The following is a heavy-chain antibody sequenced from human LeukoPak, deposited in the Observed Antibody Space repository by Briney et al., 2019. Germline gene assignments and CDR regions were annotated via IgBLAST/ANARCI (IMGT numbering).Heavy chain of an antibody. J-gene: IGHJ4*02. D-gene: IGHD6-19*01. CDR3: ARVIYSGWEGELSD. Sequence: GGSLRLSCAASGFTFSTYWMTWVRQAPGKGLEWVANINQDGTEKNYVDSVKGRFTISRDNAKNSLYLQMNSLRAEDTAVYYCARVIYSGWEGELSDWGQGTLVTVSS. CDR2: INQDGTEK. V-gene: IGHV3-7*02. CDR1: GFTFSTYW.